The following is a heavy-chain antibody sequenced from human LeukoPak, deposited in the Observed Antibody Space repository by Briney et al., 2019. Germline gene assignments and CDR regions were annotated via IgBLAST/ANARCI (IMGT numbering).Heavy chain of an antibody. D-gene: IGHD3-22*01. CDR2: ISGSGSTI. Sequence: PGGSLRLSCAASGFTFTDYYMSWIRQAPGKGLEWLSYISGSGSTIYYADSVKGRFTISRDNAKNSLYLQMNSLRAEDTAVYYCARDRGGMIDPTDAFDIWGQGTMVTVSS. CDR1: GFTFTDYY. V-gene: IGHV3-11*04. J-gene: IGHJ3*02. CDR3: ARDRGGMIDPTDAFDI.